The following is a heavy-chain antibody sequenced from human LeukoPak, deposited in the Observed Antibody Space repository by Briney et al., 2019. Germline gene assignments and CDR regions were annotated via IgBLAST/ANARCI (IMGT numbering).Heavy chain of an antibody. CDR2: IHYSGGT. Sequence: PSETLSLTCTVSGGSINSYYWSWIRQPPVKGLEWIGYIHYSGGTKYNPSLKSRVIMLMDTSKNQLSLRVSPVTAADTAMYYCARGLYSSTWPDIWGQGTLVTVSS. CDR1: GGSINSYY. CDR3: ARGLYSSTWPDI. V-gene: IGHV4-59*08. D-gene: IGHD6-13*01. J-gene: IGHJ4*02.